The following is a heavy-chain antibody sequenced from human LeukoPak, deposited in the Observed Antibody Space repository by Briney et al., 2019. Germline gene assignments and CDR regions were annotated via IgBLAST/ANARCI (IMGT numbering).Heavy chain of an antibody. D-gene: IGHD3-22*01. V-gene: IGHV3-30*18. Sequence: QTGGSLRLSCAASGFTFSSYGMHWVRQAPGKGLEWVAVISYDGSNKYYADSVKGRFTISRDNSKNTLYLQMSSLRAEDTAVYYCAKHFYDSSGRFDFWGQGTLVTVSS. J-gene: IGHJ4*02. CDR1: GFTFSSYG. CDR2: ISYDGSNK. CDR3: AKHFYDSSGRFDF.